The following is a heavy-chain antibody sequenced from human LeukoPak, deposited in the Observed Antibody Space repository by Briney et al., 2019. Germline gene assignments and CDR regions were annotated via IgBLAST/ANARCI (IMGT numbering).Heavy chain of an antibody. V-gene: IGHV1-69*04. D-gene: IGHD6-13*01. Sequence: SVKVSCKASGGTFSSYAISWVQQAPGQGLEWMGRIIPIFGIANYAQKFQGRVTITADKSTSTAYMELSSLRSEDTAVYYCARWAAAAGNRRPFFDYWGQGTLVTVSS. CDR1: GGTFSSYA. CDR3: ARWAAAAGNRRPFFDY. CDR2: IIPIFGIA. J-gene: IGHJ4*02.